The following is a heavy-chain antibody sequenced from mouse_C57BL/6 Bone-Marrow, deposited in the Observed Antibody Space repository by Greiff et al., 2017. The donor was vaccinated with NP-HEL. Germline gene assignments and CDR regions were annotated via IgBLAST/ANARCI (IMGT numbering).Heavy chain of an antibody. J-gene: IGHJ4*01. CDR3: ASEGYGYAMYY. CDR1: GYSFTGYY. D-gene: IGHD2-3*01. V-gene: IGHV1-42*01. Sequence: VQLQQSGPELVKPGASVKISCKASGYSFTGYYMNWVKQSPEKSLEWLGEINPSTGGTTYNQKFKAKATLTVDKSSSTAYMQLKSLTSEDSAVYYCASEGYGYAMYYWGQGTSVTVS. CDR2: INPSTGGT.